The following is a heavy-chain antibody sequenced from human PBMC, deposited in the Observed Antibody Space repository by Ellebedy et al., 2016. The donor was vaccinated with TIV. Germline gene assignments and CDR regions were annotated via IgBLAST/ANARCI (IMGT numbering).Heavy chain of an antibody. V-gene: IGHV3-7*01. CDR3: AKEVAGQGNLDQ. J-gene: IGHJ4*02. Sequence: GGSLRLSCAASGFPFNRYWMTWVRQAPGKGLDWLANIKQDGSDLYYGDSVKGDSVKGRFTISRDNTRNSLYLQIKSLRAEDTAVYYCAKEVAGQGNLDQWGQGTLVTVSS. D-gene: IGHD3-10*01. CDR1: GFPFNRYW. CDR2: IKQDGSDL.